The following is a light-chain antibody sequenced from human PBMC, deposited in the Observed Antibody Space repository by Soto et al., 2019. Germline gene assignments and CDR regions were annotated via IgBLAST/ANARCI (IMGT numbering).Light chain of an antibody. Sequence: SSTIGSNYLYWYQQLPGTSPKLLIYRNNQRPSGVPVRFSGSKSGTSASLAISGLRSEDEADYYCAAWDDSLSAVVFGTGTKVTVL. J-gene: IGLJ1*01. CDR2: RNN. V-gene: IGLV1-47*01. CDR1: SSTIGSNY. CDR3: AAWDDSLSAVV.